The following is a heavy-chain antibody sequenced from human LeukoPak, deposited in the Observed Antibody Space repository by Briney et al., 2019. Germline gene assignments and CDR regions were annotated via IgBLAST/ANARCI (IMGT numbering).Heavy chain of an antibody. D-gene: IGHD3-10*01. J-gene: IGHJ4*02. CDR1: GLTFSNHG. Sequence: TGGSLRLSCAAAGLTFSNHGMNWIRQAPGKGLEWVSGISPSGDITYYADSVKGRFTISRDNSKNTLYLEVISLTAEDTAVYYCAKDDAWLRFGEWSQGTLVTVSS. CDR2: ISPSGDIT. CDR3: AKDDAWLRFGE. V-gene: IGHV3-23*01.